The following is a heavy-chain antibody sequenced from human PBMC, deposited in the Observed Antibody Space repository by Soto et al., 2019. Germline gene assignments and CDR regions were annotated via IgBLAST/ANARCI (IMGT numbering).Heavy chain of an antibody. CDR3: SPQLWFGESEPNWFDP. J-gene: IGHJ5*02. CDR2: IYYSGST. V-gene: IGHV4-39*01. CDR1: GGSISSSSYY. Sequence: QLQLQESGPGLVKPSETRSLTCTVSGGSISSSSYYWGWIRQPPGKGLEWIGSIYYSGSTYYNPSLKSRVTISVDTSKIPFSLKLSSVTAADTAVYYCSPQLWFGESEPNWFDPWGQGTLVTVSS. D-gene: IGHD3-10*01.